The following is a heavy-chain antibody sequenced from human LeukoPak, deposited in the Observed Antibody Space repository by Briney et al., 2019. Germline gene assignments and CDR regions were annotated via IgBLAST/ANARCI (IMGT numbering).Heavy chain of an antibody. CDR2: IYSGGST. J-gene: IGHJ3*02. Sequence: GGSLRLSCAASGFTVSSNYMSWVRQAPGKGLEWVSVIYSGGSTYYADSVKGRFTISRHNSKNTLYLQMNSLRVEDTAVYYCAKVIGGSSAYDALDIWGQGTMVTVSS. D-gene: IGHD6-6*01. CDR3: AKVIGGSSAYDALDI. CDR1: GFTVSSNY. V-gene: IGHV3-53*01.